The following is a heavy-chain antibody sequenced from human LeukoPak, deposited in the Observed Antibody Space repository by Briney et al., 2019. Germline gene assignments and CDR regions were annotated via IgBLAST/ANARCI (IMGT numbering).Heavy chain of an antibody. CDR2: INQSGST. CDR3: ARGWDSSGRRYYYYMNV. D-gene: IGHD3-22*01. J-gene: IGHJ6*03. V-gene: IGHV4-34*01. CDR1: SGSFSNYY. Sequence: SETLSLTCAVYSGSFSNYYWSWIRQPPGKGLEWIGEINQSGSTNYNPSLKSRVTISVDTSKNHFSLKLSSVTAADTAVYYCARGWDSSGRRYYYYMNVWGKGTTVTISS.